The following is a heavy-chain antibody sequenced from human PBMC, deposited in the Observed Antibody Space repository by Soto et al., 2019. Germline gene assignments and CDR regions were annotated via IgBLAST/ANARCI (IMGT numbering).Heavy chain of an antibody. V-gene: IGHV4-34*01. J-gene: IGHJ4*02. CDR2: INHSGST. CDR3: AGRQRPGIAVAGTRGYFDY. CDR1: GGSFSGYY. D-gene: IGHD6-19*01. Sequence: QVQLQQWGAGLLKPSETLSLTCAVYGGSFSGYYWSWIRQPPGKGLEWIGEINHSGSTNYNPSLKRRVTISVDTSKNQFSLKPSSVTAADTAVYYCAGRQRPGIAVAGTRGYFDYWGQGTLVTVSS.